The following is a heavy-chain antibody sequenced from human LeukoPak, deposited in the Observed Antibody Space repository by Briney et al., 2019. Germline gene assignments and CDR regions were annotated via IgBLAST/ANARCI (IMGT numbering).Heavy chain of an antibody. CDR3: ARDWGSTGYDLYDS. V-gene: IGHV3-7*01. CDR2: IRQDGSER. D-gene: IGHD5-12*01. Sequence: GGSLRLSCAASGFIFSNYWMTWVRQAPGKRLEWVAHIRQDGSERHYVDSVKDRFIISRDNAKNSLDLQMDSLRAEDTAVYYCARDWGSTGYDLYDSWGQGTLVTVSS. CDR1: GFIFSNYW. J-gene: IGHJ4*02.